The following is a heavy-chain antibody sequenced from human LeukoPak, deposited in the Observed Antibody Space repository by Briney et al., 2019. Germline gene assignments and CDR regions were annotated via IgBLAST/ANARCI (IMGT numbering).Heavy chain of an antibody. Sequence: GASVKVSCKASGYTFTSYDISWVRQAPGQGLEWLGWISAYNGNTNYAQKLQGRVTMTTDTSTSTAYMELRSLRSDDTAVYYCARVLVPLLYCSSTSCSTYYFDYWGQGTLVTVSS. CDR3: ARVLVPLLYCSSTSCSTYYFDY. CDR1: GYTFTSYD. J-gene: IGHJ4*02. CDR2: ISAYNGNT. D-gene: IGHD2-2*02. V-gene: IGHV1-18*01.